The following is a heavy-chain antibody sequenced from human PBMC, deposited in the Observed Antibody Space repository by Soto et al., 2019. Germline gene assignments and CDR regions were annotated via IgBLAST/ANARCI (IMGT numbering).Heavy chain of an antibody. CDR3: ASTDVVSTIDDGRDAFDI. J-gene: IGHJ3*02. CDR2: IYPGDSDT. V-gene: IGHV5-51*01. Sequence: GESLKISCNGSGYRFTNYWIGWVRQMPGKGLEWMGVIYPGDSDTRYSPSFQGHVTISADKSISTAYLQWSSLKASDTAIYYCASTDVVSTIDDGRDAFDIWGQGTMVTVSS. CDR1: GYRFTNYW. D-gene: IGHD5-12*01.